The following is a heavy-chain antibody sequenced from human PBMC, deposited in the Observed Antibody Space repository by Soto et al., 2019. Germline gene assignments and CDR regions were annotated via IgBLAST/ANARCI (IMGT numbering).Heavy chain of an antibody. CDR3: AVAVAGTTAIGY. D-gene: IGHD6-19*01. V-gene: IGHV3-74*01. J-gene: IGHJ4*02. CDR2: INSDGSST. Sequence: EVQLVESGGGLVQPGGSLRLSCAASGFTFSSYWMHWVRQAPGKGLVWVSRINSDGSSTSYADSVKGRFTISRDNAKNTLYLQMNSLRSEDTAVYYWAVAVAGTTAIGYWGQGTLVTVSS. CDR1: GFTFSSYW.